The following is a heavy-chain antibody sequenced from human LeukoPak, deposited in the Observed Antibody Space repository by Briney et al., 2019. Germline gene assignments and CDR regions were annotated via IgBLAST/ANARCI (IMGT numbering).Heavy chain of an antibody. J-gene: IGHJ4*02. D-gene: IGHD3-10*01. V-gene: IGHV4-34*01. Sequence: PSETLSLTCAVYGGSFSGYYWSWIRQPPGKGLEWIGSIYYSGSTYYNPSLKSRVTISVDTSKNQFSLKLSSVTAADTAVYYCARHIRWFGELSTHNYFDYWGQGTLVTVSS. CDR3: ARHIRWFGELSTHNYFDY. CDR2: IYYSGST. CDR1: GGSFSGYY.